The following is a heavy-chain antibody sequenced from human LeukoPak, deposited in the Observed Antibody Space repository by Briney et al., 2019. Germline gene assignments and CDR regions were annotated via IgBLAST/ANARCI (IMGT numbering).Heavy chain of an antibody. V-gene: IGHV3-48*01. J-gene: IGHJ4*02. CDR2: ISTSSSTI. CDR1: GFTFSTYS. Sequence: GGSLRLSCAASGFTFSTYSMNWVRQATGKGLEWISYISTSSSTIYYADSVKGRFTISRDDAKNSLYLQMNSLRAEDTAVYYCARDPPSGGFDSWGQGTLVTVSS. CDR3: ARDPPSGGFDS. D-gene: IGHD3-16*01.